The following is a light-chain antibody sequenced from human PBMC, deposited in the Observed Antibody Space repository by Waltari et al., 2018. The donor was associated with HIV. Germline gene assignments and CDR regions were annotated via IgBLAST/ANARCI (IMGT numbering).Light chain of an antibody. V-gene: IGLV1-51*01. CDR2: DNK. CDR3: GTWDSSLSAVV. J-gene: IGLJ2*01. Sequence: QSVLTQPPSVSAAPGQKVTISCSGSSSNIGNNYVSWYQQLPGTAPKPLIYDNKKRPSGIPDRFSGSKAGTSATLGIAGLQTGDEADYYCGTWDSSLSAVVFGGGTKLTVL. CDR1: SSNIGNNY.